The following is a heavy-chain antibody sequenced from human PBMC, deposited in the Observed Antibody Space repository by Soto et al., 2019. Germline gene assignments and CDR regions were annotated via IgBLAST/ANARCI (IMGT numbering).Heavy chain of an antibody. D-gene: IGHD3-22*01. CDR1: GFTFSSYW. CDR2: IKHDGSEK. CDR3: ADSGSYTDG. Sequence: EVQLVESGGGLVQPGGSLRLSCAASGFTFSSYWMTWVRQAPGKGLEWVANIKHDGSEKQYVDSVKGRFTISRDNAKNSLYLQMNSLRAEDTAVYYGADSGSYTDGWGKGTTVIVSS. V-gene: IGHV3-7*01. J-gene: IGHJ6*03.